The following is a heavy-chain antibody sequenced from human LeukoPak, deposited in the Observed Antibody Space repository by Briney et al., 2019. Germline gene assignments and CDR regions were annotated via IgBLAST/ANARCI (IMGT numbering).Heavy chain of an antibody. CDR2: INSDGTKT. J-gene: IGHJ4*02. V-gene: IGHV3-74*01. CDR1: GFTFRSYE. CDR3: ASLDPFDY. Sequence: GGSLRLSCAAPGFTFRSYEMHWVRLTPGKGLTWVSRINSDGTKTDYADSVKGRFTISRDNGKNTLYLQMNSLRAEDTAIYYCASLDPFDYWGQGTLVTVSS.